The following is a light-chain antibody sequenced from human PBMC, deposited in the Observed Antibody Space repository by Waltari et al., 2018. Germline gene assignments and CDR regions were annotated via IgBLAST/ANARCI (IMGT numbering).Light chain of an antibody. V-gene: IGLV2-8*01. CDR2: EGQ. CDR3: SSYVGYNSVV. CDR1: RRDIVGYHF. Sequence: QSALTQPPSASGPSGRSVTISCTGPRRDIVGYHFVSWYQQPPGKAPRLLIYEGQQRPAGIPDRFSGSKSGSSASLTVSGLQADDEAQYFGSSYVGYNSVVCGGGTKLTVL. J-gene: IGLJ2*01.